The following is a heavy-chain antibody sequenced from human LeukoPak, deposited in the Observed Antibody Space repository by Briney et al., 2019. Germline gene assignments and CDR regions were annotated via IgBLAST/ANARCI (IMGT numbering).Heavy chain of an antibody. J-gene: IGHJ4*02. CDR1: GGFFSGYY. V-gene: IGHV4-34*01. Sequence: PSETLSLTCAVYGGFFSGYYWTWMRQPPGKGLEWIGEINHSGSTNYNPSLKSRVTISVDTSKNQFSLKLGSVTAADTAVYYCARGKGSGWTFDYWGQGTLVTVSS. D-gene: IGHD6-19*01. CDR2: INHSGST. CDR3: ARGKGSGWTFDY.